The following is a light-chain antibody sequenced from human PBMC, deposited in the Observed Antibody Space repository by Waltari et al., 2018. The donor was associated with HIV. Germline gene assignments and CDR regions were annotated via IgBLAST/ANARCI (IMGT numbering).Light chain of an antibody. CDR1: SSDVGGYNS. Sequence: QSALTQPRSVSGSPGQSVTISCTGTSSDVGGYNSVSWYQQHPGKAPKLMIFDVSKRPSGVPYRFSGSRSGNTASLTISGLQAEDEADYYCCSYAGSYTYVFGTGTKVTVL. CDR2: DVS. J-gene: IGLJ1*01. CDR3: CSYAGSYTYV. V-gene: IGLV2-11*01.